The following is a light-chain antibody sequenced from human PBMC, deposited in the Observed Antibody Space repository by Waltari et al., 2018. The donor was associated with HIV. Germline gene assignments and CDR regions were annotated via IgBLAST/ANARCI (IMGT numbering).Light chain of an antibody. CDR2: YDN. V-gene: IGLV3-21*04. CDR1: NIATKS. CDR3: QVWDSSSDHWV. J-gene: IGLJ3*02. Sequence: SYVLTQPPSVSVAPGKTARITCGGNNIATKSVHWYQQKPGQAPVLVIYYDNDRPSGIPERFSGSNPGKTATLTISRVEAGDEADYYCQVWDSSSDHWVFGGGTQLTVL.